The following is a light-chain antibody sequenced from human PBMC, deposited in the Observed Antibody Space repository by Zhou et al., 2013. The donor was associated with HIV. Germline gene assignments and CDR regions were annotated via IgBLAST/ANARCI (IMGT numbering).Light chain of an antibody. Sequence: AIRITQSPSSLSASTGDRVTITCRASQGISSYLAWYQQKPGKAPKLLIYAASTLQSGVPSRFSGSGSGTDFTLTISCLQPDDFATYYCQQYKGHSRTFGQGTKVEI. CDR1: QGISSY. J-gene: IGKJ1*01. V-gene: IGKV1-8*01. CDR2: AAS. CDR3: QQYKGHSRT.